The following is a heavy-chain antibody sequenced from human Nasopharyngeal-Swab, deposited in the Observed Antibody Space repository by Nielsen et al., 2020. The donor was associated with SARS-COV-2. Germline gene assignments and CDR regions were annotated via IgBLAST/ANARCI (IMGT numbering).Heavy chain of an antibody. CDR2: ISWNSGTK. CDR3: AKDEHYYASSCFDY. Sequence: GGSLRLSCTASGFDFDDYAMHWVRHSAGKGLEWVSGISWNSGTKGYADSVKGRFTISRDNAKNSLYLQMDSLRPDDTAIYYSAKDEHYYASSCFDYWGQGSLVTVSP. D-gene: IGHD3-22*01. V-gene: IGHV3-9*01. J-gene: IGHJ4*02. CDR1: GFDFDDYA.